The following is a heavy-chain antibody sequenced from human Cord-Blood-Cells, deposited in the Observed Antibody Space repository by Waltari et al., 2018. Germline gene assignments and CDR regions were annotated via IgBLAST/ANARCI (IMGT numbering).Heavy chain of an antibody. D-gene: IGHD3-3*01. V-gene: IGHV4-61*09. J-gene: IGHJ3*02. CDR2: IYTSGST. CDR3: ARDLQATPYYDFWSGYPDAFDI. Sequence: QVQLQESGPGLVKPSQTLSLTCTVSGGSISSGSYYWRWIRQPPGQGLEWIGYIYTSGSTNYNPSLKSRVTISVDTSKNQFSLKLSSVTAADTAVYYCARDLQATPYYDFWSGYPDAFDIWGQGTMVTVSS. CDR1: GGSISSGSYY.